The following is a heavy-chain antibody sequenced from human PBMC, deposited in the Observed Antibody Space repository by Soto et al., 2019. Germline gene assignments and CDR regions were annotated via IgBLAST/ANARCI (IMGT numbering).Heavy chain of an antibody. CDR3: ARSYYEFWSGYHSGTTYNWFDP. CDR2: IYYSGST. J-gene: IGHJ5*02. D-gene: IGHD3-3*01. Sequence: SETLSLTCTVSGGSISSGGYYWSWIRQHPGKGLEWIGYIYYSGSTYYNPSLKSRVTISVDTSKNQFSLKLSSVTAADTAVYYCARSYYEFWSGYHSGTTYNWFDPWGQGTLVTVSS. V-gene: IGHV4-31*03. CDR1: GGSISSGGYY.